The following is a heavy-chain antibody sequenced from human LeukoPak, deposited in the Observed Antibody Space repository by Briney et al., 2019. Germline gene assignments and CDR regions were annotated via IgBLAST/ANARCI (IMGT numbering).Heavy chain of an antibody. D-gene: IGHD1-26*01. CDR2: ISSSSTYM. CDR3: ARDRSGSYPETYGMDV. Sequence: PGGSLRLSCVASGFTLSSYSMNWVRQAPGKGLEWVSSISSSSTYMFYGDSMKGRFTISRDNAKSSLYLQMNSLRAEDTAVYYCARDRSGSYPETYGMDVWGQGTTVTVSS. CDR1: GFTLSSYS. V-gene: IGHV3-21*01. J-gene: IGHJ6*02.